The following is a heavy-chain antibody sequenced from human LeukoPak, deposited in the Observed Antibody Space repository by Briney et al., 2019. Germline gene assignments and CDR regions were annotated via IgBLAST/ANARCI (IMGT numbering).Heavy chain of an antibody. V-gene: IGHV4-61*02. CDR2: IYTSGST. CDR1: GGSISSGSYF. J-gene: IGHJ4*02. Sequence: SQTLSLTCTVSGGSISSGSYFWRWIRQPAGKGLEWIGRIYTSGSTNYNPSLKSRLTISPDTSKNQFSLKLSSVTAADTAVYYCARELAGYGKLDYWGQGILVTVSS. CDR3: ARELAGYGKLDY. D-gene: IGHD5-12*01.